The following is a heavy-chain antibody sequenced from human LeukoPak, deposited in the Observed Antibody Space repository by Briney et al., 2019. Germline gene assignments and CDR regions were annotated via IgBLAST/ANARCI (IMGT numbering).Heavy chain of an antibody. CDR3: ARDFLIRNCSSTSCYVWLGY. J-gene: IGHJ4*02. CDR2: MNPNSGNT. D-gene: IGHD2-2*01. V-gene: IGHV1-8*01. CDR1: GYTFTSYD. Sequence: ASVKVSCTASGYTFTSYDNNWVRQATGQGLEWMGWMNPNSGNTGYAQKFQGRVTMTRNTSISTAYMELSSLRSEDTAVYYCARDFLIRNCSSTSCYVWLGYWGQGTLVTVSS.